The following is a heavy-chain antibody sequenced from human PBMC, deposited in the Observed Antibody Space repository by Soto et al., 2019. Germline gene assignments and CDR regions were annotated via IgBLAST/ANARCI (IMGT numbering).Heavy chain of an antibody. V-gene: IGHV4-39*01. Sequence: PSETLSLTCTVSVGSISSSSYYWGWIRQPPGKGLEWIGSIYYSGSTYYNPSLKSRVTISVDTSKNQFSLKLSSVTAADTAVYYCARHFRQLRYFDGMDVWGQGTTVTVSS. J-gene: IGHJ6*02. D-gene: IGHD3-9*01. CDR1: VGSISSSSYY. CDR3: ARHFRQLRYFDGMDV. CDR2: IYYSGST.